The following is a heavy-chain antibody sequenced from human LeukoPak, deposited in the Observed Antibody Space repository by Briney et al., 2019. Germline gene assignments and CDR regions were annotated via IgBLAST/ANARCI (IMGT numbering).Heavy chain of an antibody. V-gene: IGHV3-30-3*01. Sequence: GGSLRLSCAASGFTFSSYAMHWVRQAPGKGLEWVAVISYDGSNKYYADSVKGRFTVSRDNARNSLHLQMNSLRIEDTALYFCVKDSAGESSDWLDSWGQGTLVTIAS. CDR1: GFTFSSYA. J-gene: IGHJ5*01. CDR2: ISYDGSNK. CDR3: VKDSAGESSDWLDS. D-gene: IGHD6-19*01.